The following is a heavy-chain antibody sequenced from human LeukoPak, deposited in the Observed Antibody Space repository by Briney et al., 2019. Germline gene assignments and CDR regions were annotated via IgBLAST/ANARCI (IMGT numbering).Heavy chain of an antibody. CDR1: GESISSNY. Sequence: SETLTLTCTVSGESISSNYWSWIRQPPGKGLEWIGYIYNSGTTNYNPSLKSRVTISVDTSKNQFSLKLSSVSAADTAVYYCAREGSGSYYNWFDAWGQVTLVTVSS. V-gene: IGHV4-59*01. CDR3: AREGSGSYYNWFDA. J-gene: IGHJ5*02. CDR2: IYNSGTT. D-gene: IGHD1-26*01.